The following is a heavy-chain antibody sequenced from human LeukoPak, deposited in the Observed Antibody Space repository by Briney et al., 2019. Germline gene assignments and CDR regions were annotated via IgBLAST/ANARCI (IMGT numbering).Heavy chain of an antibody. Sequence: GGSLRLSCAASGFTFSSYWMSWVRQAPGKGLEWVANIKQDGSEKYYVDSVKGRFTISRDNAKNSLYLQMNSLRAEDTAVYYCARDGVFRSSAPDYWGQGTLVTVSS. J-gene: IGHJ4*02. CDR1: GFTFSSYW. V-gene: IGHV3-7*01. CDR2: IKQDGSEK. D-gene: IGHD6-6*01. CDR3: ARDGVFRSSAPDY.